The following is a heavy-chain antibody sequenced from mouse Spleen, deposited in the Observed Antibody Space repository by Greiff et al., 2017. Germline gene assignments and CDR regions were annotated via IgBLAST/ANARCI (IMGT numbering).Heavy chain of an antibody. V-gene: IGHV1-81*01. Sequence: VKLQESGAELARPGASVKLSCKASGYTFTSYGISWVKQRTGQGLEWIGEIYPRSGNTYYNEKFKGKATLTADKSSSTAYMELRSLTSEDSAVYFCARRDSSGYSFDYWGQGTTLTVSS. CDR1: GYTFTSYG. CDR2: IYPRSGNT. D-gene: IGHD3-2*01. CDR3: ARRDSSGYSFDY. J-gene: IGHJ2*01.